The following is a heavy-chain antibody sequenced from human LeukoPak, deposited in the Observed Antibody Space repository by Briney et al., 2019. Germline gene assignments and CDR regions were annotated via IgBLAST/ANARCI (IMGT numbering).Heavy chain of an antibody. Sequence: ASVTVSCTASGYTFTSYGISWVRQAPGQGLEWMGWISAYNGNTNYAQKLQGRVTMTTDTSTSTAYMELRSLRSDDTAVYYCARLYGPGDYFDYWGQGTLVTVSS. CDR3: ARLYGPGDYFDY. CDR1: GYTFTSYG. D-gene: IGHD3-10*01. V-gene: IGHV1-18*01. J-gene: IGHJ4*02. CDR2: ISAYNGNT.